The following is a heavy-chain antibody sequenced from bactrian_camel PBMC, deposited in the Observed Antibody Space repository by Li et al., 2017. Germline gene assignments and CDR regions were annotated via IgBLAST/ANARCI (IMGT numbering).Heavy chain of an antibody. J-gene: IGHJ6*01. Sequence: QLVESGGGSVQAGGSLRLSCVVSGYTSDTYCMGWFAQYPPGREREGVAAIDSTGSPTYTYSVKDRFTISKDNAKNTLYLQMNSMKPEDTAVYHCAAEFSKYGYCSDGPGMSAIQTLRQFTVDLVTGARGPRSPSP. V-gene: IGHV3S55*01. D-gene: IGHD4*01. CDR3: AAEFSKYGYCSDGPGMSAIQTLRQFTVDLVT. CDR2: IDSTGSP. CDR1: GYTSDTYC.